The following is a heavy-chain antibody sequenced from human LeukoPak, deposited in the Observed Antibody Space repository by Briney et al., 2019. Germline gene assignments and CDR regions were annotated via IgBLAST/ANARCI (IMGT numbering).Heavy chain of an antibody. J-gene: IGHJ4*02. CDR1: GYSFSSYW. CDR2: IYPGDSDT. Sequence: GESLKISCKGSGYSFSSYWIGWVRQMPGKGLEWMVMIYPGDSDTRYSPSFQGQVTISADKSISTAYLQWSSLKASDTAMYYCARRAYCGGDCYLDYWGQGTLVTVSS. V-gene: IGHV5-51*01. CDR3: ARRAYCGGDCYLDY. D-gene: IGHD2-21*02.